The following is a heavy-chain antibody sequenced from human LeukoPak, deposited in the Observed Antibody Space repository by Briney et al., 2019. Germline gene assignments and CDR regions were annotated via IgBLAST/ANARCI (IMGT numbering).Heavy chain of an antibody. D-gene: IGHD6-13*01. J-gene: IGHJ6*03. V-gene: IGHV3-33*06. CDR3: AKDNEAAAGYYYMDV. CDR1: GFTFSSYG. CDR2: IWYDGSNK. Sequence: GGSLRLSCAASGFTFSSYGMHWVRQAPPKGLERVAVIWYDGSNKYYAYSVKGRFTISRDNSKNTLYLQMNSLRAEDTAVYYCAKDNEAAAGYYYMDVWGKGTTVTVSS.